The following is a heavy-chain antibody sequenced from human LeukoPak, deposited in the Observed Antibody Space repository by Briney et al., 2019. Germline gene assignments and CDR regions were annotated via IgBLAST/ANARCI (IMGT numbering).Heavy chain of an antibody. CDR1: GGSISSGSHF. D-gene: IGHD2-15*01. Sequence: SETLSLTCTVSGGSISSGSHFWTWIRQPAGKGLEWLGHIFARQNTNYNPSLKSRLTISVDTSKNQFSLKLSSVTAADTAVYYCARDVRGGYCSGGSCYSNYYYMDVWGKGTTVTISS. J-gene: IGHJ6*03. CDR3: ARDVRGGYCSGGSCYSNYYYMDV. V-gene: IGHV4-61*09. CDR2: IFARQNT.